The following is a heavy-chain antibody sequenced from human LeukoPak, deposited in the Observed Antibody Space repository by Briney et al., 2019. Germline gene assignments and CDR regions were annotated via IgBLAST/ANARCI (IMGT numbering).Heavy chain of an antibody. V-gene: IGHV6-1*01. D-gene: IGHD1-26*01. CDR1: GDSVSSNSAA. CDR3: ARHKWDLPHNWFDP. J-gene: IGHJ5*02. Sequence: SQTLSLTCAISGDSVSSNSAAWNWIRQSPSRGLEWLGRTYYRSKWYNDYAVSVKSRITINPDTSKNQFSLKLSSVTAADTAVYYCARHKWDLPHNWFDPWGQGTLVTVSS. CDR2: TYYRSKWYN.